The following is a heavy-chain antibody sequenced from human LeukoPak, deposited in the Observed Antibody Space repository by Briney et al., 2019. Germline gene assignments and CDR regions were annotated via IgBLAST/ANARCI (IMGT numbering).Heavy chain of an antibody. CDR3: ARDEGRNYHGSGSYYRY. Sequence: ASVKVSCKASGYTFTSYGISWVRQAPGQGLEWMGWISAYNGNTNYAQKLQGRVTMTTDTSTSTAYMELRSLRSDDTAVYYCARDEGRNYHGSGSYYRYWGQGTLVTVSS. J-gene: IGHJ4*02. D-gene: IGHD3-10*01. V-gene: IGHV1-18*01. CDR2: ISAYNGNT. CDR1: GYTFTSYG.